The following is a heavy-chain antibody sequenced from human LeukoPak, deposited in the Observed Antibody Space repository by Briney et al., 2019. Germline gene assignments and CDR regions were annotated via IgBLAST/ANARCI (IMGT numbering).Heavy chain of an antibody. V-gene: IGHV3-53*01. J-gene: IGHJ4*02. CDR2: IYFGGTT. Sequence: PGGSLRLSCATSGFIFNYYAMSWVRQAPGQGLEWVSVIYFGGTTYYADSVKGRFTISRDNSKNTVYLQMNSLRVEDTAVYYCARGDGVYVYWGQGTLVTVSS. CDR1: GFIFNYYA. CDR3: ARGDGVYVY. D-gene: IGHD5/OR15-5a*01.